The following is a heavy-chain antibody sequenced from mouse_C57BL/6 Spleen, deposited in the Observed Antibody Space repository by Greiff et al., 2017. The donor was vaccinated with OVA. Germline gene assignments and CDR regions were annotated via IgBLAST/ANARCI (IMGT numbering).Heavy chain of an antibody. CDR1: GYTFTSYW. CDR2: IDPSDSYT. D-gene: IGHD1-1*01. J-gene: IGHJ2*01. CDR3: ARAGYYGSSPYYFDY. V-gene: IGHV1-69*01. Sequence: VQLVESGAELVMPGASVKLSCKASGYTFTSYWMHWVKQRPGQGLEWIGEIDPSDSYTNYNQKFKGKSTLTVDKSSSTAYMQLSSLTSEDSAVYYCARAGYYGSSPYYFDYWGQGTTLTVSS.